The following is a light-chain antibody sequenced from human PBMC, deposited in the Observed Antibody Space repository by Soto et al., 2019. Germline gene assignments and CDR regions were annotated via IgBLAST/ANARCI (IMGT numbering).Light chain of an antibody. Sequence: EIVMTQSPATLSVSPGERATLSCRASQSVSSNLAWYQQKPGQAPRLLIYGASTRATGIPARFSGSGSGTGFTLPIGSLQSEVFEFFYFQRYKTWPPLFGGGTRGEIK. CDR2: GAS. J-gene: IGKJ4*01. CDR1: QSVSSN. CDR3: QRYKTWPPL. V-gene: IGKV3-15*01.